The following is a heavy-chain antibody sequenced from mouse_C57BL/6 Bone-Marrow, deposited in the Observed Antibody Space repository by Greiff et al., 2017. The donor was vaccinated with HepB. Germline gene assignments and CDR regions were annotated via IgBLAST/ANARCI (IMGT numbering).Heavy chain of an antibody. V-gene: IGHV3-6*01. Sequence: EVQRVESGPGLVKPSQSLSLTCSVTGYSITSGYYWNWIRQFPGNKLEWMGYISYDGSNNYNPSLKNRISITRDTSKNQFFLKLNSVTTEDTATYYCARSYYYGGDYWGQGTTLTVSS. D-gene: IGHD1-1*01. CDR3: ARSYYYGGDY. J-gene: IGHJ2*01. CDR1: GYSITSGYY. CDR2: ISYDGSN.